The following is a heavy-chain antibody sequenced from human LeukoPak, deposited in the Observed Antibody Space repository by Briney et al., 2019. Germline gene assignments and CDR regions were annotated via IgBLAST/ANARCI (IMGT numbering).Heavy chain of an antibody. CDR1: GGSISSYY. Sequence: SETLSLTCTVSGGSISSYYWSWIRQPPGKGLEWIGYIYYSESSNYRPSLKSRVTISVDTSKNQFSLKLSSVTAADTAVYYCARVNHDSSGYYFWYFDYWGQGTLVTVSS. D-gene: IGHD3-22*01. CDR3: ARVNHDSSGYYFWYFDY. V-gene: IGHV4-59*01. CDR2: IYYSESS. J-gene: IGHJ4*02.